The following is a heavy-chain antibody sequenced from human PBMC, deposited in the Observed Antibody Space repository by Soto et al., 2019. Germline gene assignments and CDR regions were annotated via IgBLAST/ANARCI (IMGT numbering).Heavy chain of an antibody. CDR2: IFYSGTT. CDR3: ARIPGDSSGWYYFDY. J-gene: IGHJ4*02. CDR1: GGAISGYY. Sequence: SGTLSRNCTGAGGAISGYYWSWIRQPPGKGLEWLGYIFYSGTTNYNPSLQSRLTISVDTSKNQFSLTLSSVTAADTAVYYCARIPGDSSGWYYFDYWGQGTLVTVSS. D-gene: IGHD6-19*01. V-gene: IGHV4-59*03.